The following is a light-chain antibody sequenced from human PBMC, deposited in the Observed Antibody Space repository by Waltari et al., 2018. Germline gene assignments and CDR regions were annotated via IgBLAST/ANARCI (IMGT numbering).Light chain of an antibody. V-gene: IGLV1-40*01. CDR3: QSYDRSLSASV. CDR2: GST. CDR1: TSNIGTYD. J-gene: IGLJ2*01. Sequence: QSVLAQPPSVSGAPGPRVTISCTGSTSNIGTYDVHWYQQLPGTAPKLLIYGSTNRPSGVPDRFSGSKSGTSASLAIAGLQAEDEADYYCQSYDRSLSASVFGGGTKLTVL.